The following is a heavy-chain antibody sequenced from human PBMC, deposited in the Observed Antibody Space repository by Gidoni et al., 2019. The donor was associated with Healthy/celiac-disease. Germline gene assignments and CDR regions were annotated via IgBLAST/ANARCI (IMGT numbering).Heavy chain of an antibody. CDR2: ISGSGGST. J-gene: IGHJ4*02. V-gene: IGHV3-23*01. D-gene: IGHD1-26*01. Sequence: EVQLLASGGGLVQPGASLRLSCAASGFTFSRYAMSWVRQAPGKGLEWVSAISGSGGSTYYADSVKGRFTISRDNSKNTLYLQMNSLRAEDTAVYYCAKRNGSYSFPFDYWGQGTLVTVSS. CDR3: AKRNGSYSFPFDY. CDR1: GFTFSRYA.